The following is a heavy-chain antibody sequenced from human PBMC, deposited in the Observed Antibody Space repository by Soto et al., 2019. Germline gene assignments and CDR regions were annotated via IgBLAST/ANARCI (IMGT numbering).Heavy chain of an antibody. CDR3: ARGTVGATYYYYGMDV. V-gene: IGHV1-8*01. CDR1: GYTFTSYD. D-gene: IGHD1-26*01. CDR2: MNPNSGNT. Sequence: ASVKVSCKASGYTFTSYDINWVRQATGQGLEWMGWMNPNSGNTGYAQKFQGRATMTRNTSISTAYMELSSLRSEDTAVYYCARGTVGATYYYYGMDVWGQGTTVTVSS. J-gene: IGHJ6*02.